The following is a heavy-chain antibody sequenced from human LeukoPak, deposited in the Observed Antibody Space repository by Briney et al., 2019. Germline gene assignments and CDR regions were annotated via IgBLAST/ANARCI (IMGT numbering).Heavy chain of an antibody. J-gene: IGHJ6*04. Sequence: SGGSLRLSCAASGFTFSNYDMHWVRQAPGKGLEWVAVISYDGSNKYYADSVKGRFTISRDNSKNTLYLQMNSLRAEDTAVYYCAELGITMIGGVWGKGTTVTISS. CDR3: AELGITMIGGV. CDR1: GFTFSNYD. CDR2: ISYDGSNK. V-gene: IGHV3-30*18. D-gene: IGHD3-10*02.